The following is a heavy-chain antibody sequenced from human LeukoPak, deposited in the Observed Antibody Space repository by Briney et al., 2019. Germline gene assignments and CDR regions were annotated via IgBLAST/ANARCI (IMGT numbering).Heavy chain of an antibody. CDR3: ARGVVVVAANLNWFDP. CDR2: INTDGSST. Sequence: GGSLRLSCAASGFTFSSYWMHWVRQAPGKGLVAVSRINTDGSSTSYANTVKGRFTNSRDNAKNTLYLQMNSLRAEDTAVYYCARGVVVVAANLNWFDPWGQGTLVTVSS. CDR1: GFTFSSYW. J-gene: IGHJ5*02. D-gene: IGHD2-15*01. V-gene: IGHV3-74*01.